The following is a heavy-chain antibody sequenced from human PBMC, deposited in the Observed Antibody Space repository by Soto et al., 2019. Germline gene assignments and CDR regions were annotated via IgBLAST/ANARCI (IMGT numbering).Heavy chain of an antibody. CDR3: ARSGGYSYGAVAFDI. V-gene: IGHV4-39*01. D-gene: IGHD5-18*01. J-gene: IGHJ3*02. Sequence: QLQLQESGPGLVKPSETLSLTCTVSGGSISSSSYYWGWIRQPPGKGLGWIGNIYYSGSTYYNPSLKIRGTTSVDTSKNHFSLKPRFVTAADTAVYYCARSGGYSYGAVAFDIWGQGTMVTVSS. CDR1: GGSISSSSYY. CDR2: IYYSGST.